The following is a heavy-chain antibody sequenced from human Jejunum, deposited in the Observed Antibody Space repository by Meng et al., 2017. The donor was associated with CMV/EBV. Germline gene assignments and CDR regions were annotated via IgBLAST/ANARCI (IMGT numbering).Heavy chain of an antibody. D-gene: IGHD3-3*01. Sequence: IFSDYYMSWIRPPPGKGLEWVSYISSSGSSIVYADSVKGRFTISRDNAKNSLYLQVSSLRAEDTAVYYCARLGNDFWSGPDAFDIWGQGTMVTVSS. V-gene: IGHV3-11*01. J-gene: IGHJ3*02. CDR1: IFSDYY. CDR3: ARLGNDFWSGPDAFDI. CDR2: ISSSGSSI.